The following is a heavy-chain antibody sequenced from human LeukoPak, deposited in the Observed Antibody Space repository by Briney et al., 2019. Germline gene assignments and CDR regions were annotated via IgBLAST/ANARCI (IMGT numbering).Heavy chain of an antibody. Sequence: PGGSQRLSCAASGFTFSGYWMHWVRQAPGKGLVWVSRINSDGSSTTYADSVKGRFTISRDNAKNTLFLQMNSLRAEDTAVYYCTRAVRQGDFDYWGQGTLVTVSS. CDR3: TRAVRQGDFDY. J-gene: IGHJ4*02. CDR2: INSDGSST. CDR1: GFTFSGYW. V-gene: IGHV3-74*01.